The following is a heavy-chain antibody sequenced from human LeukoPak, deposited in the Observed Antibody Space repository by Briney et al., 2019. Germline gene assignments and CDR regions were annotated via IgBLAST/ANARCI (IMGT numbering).Heavy chain of an antibody. D-gene: IGHD2-8*01. Sequence: SVKVSCKASGGTFSSYAVSWVRQAPGQGLEWMGGIIPIFGTANYAQKFQGRVTITADESTSTAYMELSSLRSEDTAVYYCASGAPKYCTNGVCYSDYFDYWGQGTLVTVSS. CDR3: ASGAPKYCTNGVCYSDYFDY. CDR1: GGTFSSYA. J-gene: IGHJ4*02. CDR2: IIPIFGTA. V-gene: IGHV1-69*13.